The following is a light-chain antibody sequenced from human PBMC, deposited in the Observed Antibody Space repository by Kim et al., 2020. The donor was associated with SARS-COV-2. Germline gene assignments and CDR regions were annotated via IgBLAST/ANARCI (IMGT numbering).Light chain of an antibody. CDR2: ASS. J-gene: IGKJ1*01. CDR1: ETIFNY. V-gene: IGKV1-39*01. Sequence: DIQMTQSPSSLSASVGDRVTINCRASETIFNYLNWYQHKRGKAPKLLISASSNLQSGVPSRFSGSGSGTDFTLIINNLQPEDFAIHYCQQSYSTPGGTFGQGTKVDIK. CDR3: QQSYSTPGGT.